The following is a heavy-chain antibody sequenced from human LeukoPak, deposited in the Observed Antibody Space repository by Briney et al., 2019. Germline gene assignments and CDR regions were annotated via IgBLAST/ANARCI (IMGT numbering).Heavy chain of an antibody. Sequence: SETLSLTCTASGGSISSSGYYWGWIRQPPGKGLEWIASINYSGTTYYNLSLKSRVTISEDRSKNQFSLKLSSVTAADTAVYYCARLRDGRWLLEYWGQGTLVTVSS. J-gene: IGHJ4*02. CDR3: ARLRDGRWLLEY. CDR1: GGSISSSGYY. V-gene: IGHV4-39*01. D-gene: IGHD5-24*01. CDR2: INYSGTT.